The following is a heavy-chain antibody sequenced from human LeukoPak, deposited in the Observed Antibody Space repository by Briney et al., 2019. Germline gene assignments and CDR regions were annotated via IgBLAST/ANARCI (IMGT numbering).Heavy chain of an antibody. Sequence: GESLKISCKGSGYSFTSYWISWVRQMPGKGLEWMGRIDPSDSYTNYSPSFQGHVTISADKSISTAYLQWSSLKASDTAMYYCARPLDGGGWDDAFDIWGQGTMVTVSS. D-gene: IGHD6-19*01. CDR3: ARPLDGGGWDDAFDI. CDR1: GYSFTSYW. CDR2: IDPSDSYT. V-gene: IGHV5-10-1*01. J-gene: IGHJ3*02.